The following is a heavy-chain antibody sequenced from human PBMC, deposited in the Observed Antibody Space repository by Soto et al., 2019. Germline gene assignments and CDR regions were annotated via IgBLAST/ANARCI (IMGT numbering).Heavy chain of an antibody. CDR2: IWYDGSNK. Sequence: RLSLRLSWAAAGFTFSSYGMHWVRQAPGKGLEWVAVIWYDGSNKYYADSVKVRFTIDRDNSKNTLYLQMNSLRAEDTAVYYCARGGGAYYYYYYGMDVWGQGTTVTVSS. J-gene: IGHJ6*02. D-gene: IGHD3-16*01. V-gene: IGHV3-33*01. CDR1: GFTFSSYG. CDR3: ARGGGAYYYYYYGMDV.